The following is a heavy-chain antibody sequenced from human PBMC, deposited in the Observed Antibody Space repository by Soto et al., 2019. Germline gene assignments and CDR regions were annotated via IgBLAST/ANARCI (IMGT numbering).Heavy chain of an antibody. Sequence: SVKVSCKASGGTFSRYAISWVRQAPGQGLEWMGGIIPIFGTANYAQKFQGRVTITADESTSTAYMELGSLRSEDTAVYYCAREGVPAATGAVEGCFDPWGQGTLVTVSS. CDR3: AREGVPAATGAVEGCFDP. J-gene: IGHJ5*02. CDR2: IIPIFGTA. V-gene: IGHV1-69*13. CDR1: GGTFSRYA. D-gene: IGHD2-2*01.